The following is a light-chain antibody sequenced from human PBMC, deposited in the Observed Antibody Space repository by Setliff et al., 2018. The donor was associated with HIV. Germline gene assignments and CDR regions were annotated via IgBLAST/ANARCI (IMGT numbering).Light chain of an antibody. V-gene: IGLV2-14*03. CDR3: QSYDSSLGGHVI. Sequence: QSVLTQPASVSGSPGQSITISCTGTSSDVGGYNYVSWYQQHPGKAPKLMIYDVSNRPSGVSNRFSGSKSGNTASLTISGLQAEDEADYYCQSYDSSLGGHVIFGGGTQLTVL. J-gene: IGLJ2*01. CDR1: SSDVGGYNY. CDR2: DVS.